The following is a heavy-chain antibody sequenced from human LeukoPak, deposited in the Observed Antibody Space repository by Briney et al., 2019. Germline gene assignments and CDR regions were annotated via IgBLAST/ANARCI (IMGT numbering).Heavy chain of an antibody. CDR1: GFTFSSYE. V-gene: IGHV3-48*03. CDR2: ISSSGSTI. Sequence: GGSLRLSCAASGFTFSSYEMNWVRQAPGKGLEWVSYISSSGSTIYYADSVKGRFTISRDNSKNTLYLQMNSLRAADTAVYYCARVYGAGYDFRGAFDIWGQGTMVTVS. D-gene: IGHD5-12*01. CDR3: ARVYGAGYDFRGAFDI. J-gene: IGHJ3*02.